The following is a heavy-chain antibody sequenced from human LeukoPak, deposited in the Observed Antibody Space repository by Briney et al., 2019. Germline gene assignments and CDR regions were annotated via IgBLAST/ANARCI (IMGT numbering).Heavy chain of an antibody. J-gene: IGHJ3*02. CDR3: ARSSGYAGGLAFDI. Sequence: GGSLRLSCAASGFTFSSYSMNWVRQAPGKGLEWVSSISSSSSYIYYADSVKGRFTTSRDNARNSLYLRMNSLRAEDTAVYYCARSSGYAGGLAFDIWGQGTMVTVSS. D-gene: IGHD6-19*01. V-gene: IGHV3-21*01. CDR1: GFTFSSYS. CDR2: ISSSSSYI.